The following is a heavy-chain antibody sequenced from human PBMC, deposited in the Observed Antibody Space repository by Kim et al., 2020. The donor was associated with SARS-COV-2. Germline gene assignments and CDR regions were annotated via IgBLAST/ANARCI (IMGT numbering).Heavy chain of an antibody. J-gene: IGHJ6*02. D-gene: IGHD3-10*01. V-gene: IGHV4-59*13. CDR1: GGSISSYY. CDR2: IYYSGST. CDR3: ARLYGSGSYYHMDV. Sequence: SETLSLTCTVSGGSISSYYWSWIRQPPGKGLEWIGYIYYSGSTNYNPSLKSRVTISVDTSKNQFSLKLSSVTAADKAVYYCARLYGSGSYYHMDVWGQGTTVTVSS.